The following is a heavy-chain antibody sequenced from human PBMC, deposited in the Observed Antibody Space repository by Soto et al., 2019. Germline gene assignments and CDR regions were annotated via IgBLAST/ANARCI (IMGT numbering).Heavy chain of an antibody. J-gene: IGHJ4*02. V-gene: IGHV3-49*04. CDR1: GFTFGDYA. Sequence: LRLSCTASGFTFGDYAMSWVRQAPGKGLEWVGFIRSKAYGGTTEYAASVKGRFTISRDDSKSIAYLQMNSLKTEDTAVYYCTRDWDGDPDSYWGQGTLVTVSS. CDR2: IRSKAYGGTT. CDR3: TRDWDGDPDSY. D-gene: IGHD4-17*01.